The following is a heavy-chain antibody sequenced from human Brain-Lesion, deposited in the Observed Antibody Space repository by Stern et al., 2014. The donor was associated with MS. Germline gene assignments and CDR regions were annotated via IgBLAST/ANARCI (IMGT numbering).Heavy chain of an antibody. D-gene: IGHD2-2*01. CDR3: ARGRSRVHPPLDP. J-gene: IGHJ5*02. Sequence: QLQLQESGSGLVKPSQTLSLTCSVSGYSITSAAFSWTWIRQGPGHGLEWIGNMYYGGSPLSNPSLRSRVNILDDTSNTQFSLRMNSGAAADTAVYYCARGRSRVHPPLDPWGQGTLVTVSS. CDR2: MYYGGSP. CDR1: GYSITSAAFS. V-gene: IGHV4-30-2*01.